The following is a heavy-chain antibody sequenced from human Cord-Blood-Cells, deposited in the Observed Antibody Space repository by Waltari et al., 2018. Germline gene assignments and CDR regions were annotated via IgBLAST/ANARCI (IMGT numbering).Heavy chain of an antibody. J-gene: IGHJ4*02. V-gene: IGHV2-70*01. Sequence: IRQPPGKALEWLALIDWDDDKYYSTSLKTRLTISKDTSKNQVVLTMTNMDPVDTATYYCARNYGGNSYFDYWGQGTLVTVSS. CDR3: ARNYGGNSYFDY. CDR2: IDWDDDK. D-gene: IGHD4-17*01.